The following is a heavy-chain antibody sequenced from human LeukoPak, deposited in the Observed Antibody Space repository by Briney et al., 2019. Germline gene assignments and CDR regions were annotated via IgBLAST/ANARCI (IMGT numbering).Heavy chain of an antibody. CDR2: IYYSGST. J-gene: IGHJ4*02. D-gene: IGHD3-22*01. V-gene: IGHV4-59*08. Sequence: SETLSLTCTVSGGSISSYYWSWIRQPPGKGLEWIGYIYYSGSTYYNPSLKSRVTISVDTSKNQFSLKLSSVTAADTAVYYCARPGYYDSSGYYPTGFDYWGQGTLVTVSS. CDR1: GGSISSYY. CDR3: ARPGYYDSSGYYPTGFDY.